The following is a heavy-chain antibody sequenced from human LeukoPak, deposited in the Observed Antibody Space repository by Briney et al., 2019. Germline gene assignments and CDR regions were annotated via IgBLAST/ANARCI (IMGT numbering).Heavy chain of an antibody. V-gene: IGHV4-30-2*01. J-gene: IGHJ4*02. Sequence: SQTLSLTCTVSGDSISSSGYYSTWIRQTPGRGLEWIASIYHTGRTLSNPSLKSRVTMSVDTSKNQFSLKLSSVTAADTAVYYCARVSLVRGAPDYYFDYWGQGTLVTVSS. CDR1: GDSISSSGYY. CDR2: IYHTGRT. D-gene: IGHD3-10*01. CDR3: ARVSLVRGAPDYYFDY.